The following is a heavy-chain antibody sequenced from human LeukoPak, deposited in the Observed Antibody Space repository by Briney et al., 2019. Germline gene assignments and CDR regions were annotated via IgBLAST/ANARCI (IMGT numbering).Heavy chain of an antibody. D-gene: IGHD6-13*01. J-gene: IGHJ6*03. Sequence: SETLSLTCTVSGASISNSDRYWGWIRQPPGKGLEWIGSIYYSGSTYYNPSLKSRVTMPVDTSKNQFSLKLSSVTAADTAVYYCARSTGSSRGYYYYYMDVWGKGTTVTISS. CDR1: GASISNSDRY. CDR3: ARSTGSSRGYYYYYMDV. V-gene: IGHV4-39*07. CDR2: IYYSGST.